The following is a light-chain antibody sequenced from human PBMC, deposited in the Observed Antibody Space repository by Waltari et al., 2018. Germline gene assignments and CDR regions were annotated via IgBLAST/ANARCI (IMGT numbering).Light chain of an antibody. CDR2: DTF. CDR3: QQYNNWPPPYA. Sequence: ETVLTQSPAILSVSPGEVVTLSCRASQSVSTFLAWYQQKPGQAPRLLIYDTFTRATGVSARFSGSGYGTEFTLTITNLQSEDSAVYYCQQYNNWPPPYAFGQGTKLEIK. CDR1: QSVSTF. J-gene: IGKJ2*01. V-gene: IGKV3-15*01.